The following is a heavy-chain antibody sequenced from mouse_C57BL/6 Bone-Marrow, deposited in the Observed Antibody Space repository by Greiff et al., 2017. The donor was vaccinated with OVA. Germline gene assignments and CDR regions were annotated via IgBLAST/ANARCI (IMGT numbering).Heavy chain of an antibody. Sequence: VQLQQSGPELVKPGASVKIPCKASGYTFTDYNMDWVKQSHGKSLEWIGNINPNNGGTNYNQKFKGKATLTVDKSSSTAYMELRSLASADTAVDYCGRRLRWYFDVWGRGTSVTVTA. CDR2: INPNNGGT. CDR1: GYTFTDYN. V-gene: IGHV1-18*01. J-gene: IGHJ1*03. CDR3: GRRLRWYFDV.